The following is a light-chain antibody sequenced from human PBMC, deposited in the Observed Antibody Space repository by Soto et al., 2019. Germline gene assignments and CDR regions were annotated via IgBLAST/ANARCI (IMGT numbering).Light chain of an antibody. CDR3: QQYGSSFT. J-gene: IGKJ3*01. V-gene: IGKV3-20*01. Sequence: EIGLTQSRGTLSLSPGERATRACRASQSVSSSYLAWYQQKPGQAPRLLIYGASSRATGIPDRFSGSGSGTDFTLTISRLEPEDFAVYYCQQYGSSFTFGPGTKVDIK. CDR1: QSVSSSY. CDR2: GAS.